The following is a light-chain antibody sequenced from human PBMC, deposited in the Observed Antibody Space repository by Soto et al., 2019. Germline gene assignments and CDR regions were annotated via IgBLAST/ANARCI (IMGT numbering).Light chain of an antibody. J-gene: IGKJ3*01. CDR3: QQDGPSPT. CDR2: GAF. V-gene: IGKV3-20*01. CDR1: PNISTDY. Sequence: EIVVTQSPGALSLSPGERATLSCKASPNISTDYLAWYQQKPGQAPRLLIYGAFRRASGVPDRFSGSGAGTDSLITITRLAPDYAALYYCQQDGPSPTFGPGPKVEIK.